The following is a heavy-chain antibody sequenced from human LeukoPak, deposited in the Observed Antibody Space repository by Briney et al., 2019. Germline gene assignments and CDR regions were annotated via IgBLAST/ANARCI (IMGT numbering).Heavy chain of an antibody. CDR1: GFTFSSYE. CDR2: ISSSGSTI. J-gene: IGHJ4*02. CDR3: ARENPGTYYYDSSGLAY. D-gene: IGHD3-22*01. V-gene: IGHV3-48*03. Sequence: GSLRLSCAASGFTFSSYEMNWVRQAPGKGLEWVSYISSSGSTIYYADSVKGRFTISRDNAKNSLYLQMNSLRAEDTAVYYCARENPGTYYYDSSGLAYWGQGTLVTVSS.